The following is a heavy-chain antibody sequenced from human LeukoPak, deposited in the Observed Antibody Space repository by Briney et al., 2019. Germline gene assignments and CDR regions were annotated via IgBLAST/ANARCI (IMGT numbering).Heavy chain of an antibody. CDR3: ARGQMGGELFLDI. D-gene: IGHD3-10*01. J-gene: IGHJ3*02. Sequence: GASVKVSCKASGYTFTSYYMHWVRQAPGQGLEWMGVINPSGGNTNYAQKFQGRVTMTRDTSTSTVYMELSSLRSEDTAIYYCARGQMGGELFLDIWGQGTMVTVSS. V-gene: IGHV1-46*01. CDR1: GYTFTSYY. CDR2: INPSGGNT.